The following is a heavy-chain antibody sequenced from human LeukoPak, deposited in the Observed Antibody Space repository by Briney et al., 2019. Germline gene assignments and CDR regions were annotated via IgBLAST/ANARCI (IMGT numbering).Heavy chain of an antibody. D-gene: IGHD4-17*01. Sequence: SETLSLTCTVSGYSITSAYYWGWVRQPPGKGLEWIGNIHHSESTNYSPSLKSRVTISVDTSKNQFSLKLTSLTAADTAVYYCSGAGYWGQGTLVTVSS. CDR2: IHHSEST. CDR1: GYSITSAYY. V-gene: IGHV4-38-2*02. CDR3: SGAGY. J-gene: IGHJ4*02.